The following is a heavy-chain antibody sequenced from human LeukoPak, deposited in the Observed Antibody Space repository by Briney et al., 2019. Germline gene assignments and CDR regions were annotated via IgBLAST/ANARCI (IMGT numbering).Heavy chain of an antibody. CDR3: ARLRSGSYYFDY. CDR2: IYYSGST. D-gene: IGHD3-10*01. J-gene: IGHJ4*02. CDR1: GGSISSGGYY. Sequence: PSQTLSLTCTVSGGSISSGGYYWSWIRQHPGKGLEWIGYIYYSGSTYYKPSLKSRVIISVDTSKNQFSLKLSSVTAADTAVYSCARLRSGSYYFDYWGQGTLVTVSS. V-gene: IGHV4-31*03.